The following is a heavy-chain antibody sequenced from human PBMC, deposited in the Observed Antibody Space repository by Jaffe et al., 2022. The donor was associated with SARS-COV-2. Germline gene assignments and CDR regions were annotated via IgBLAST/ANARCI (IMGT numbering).Heavy chain of an antibody. J-gene: IGHJ6*03. V-gene: IGHV3-23*04. CDR2: ISGSGGST. Sequence: EVQLVESGGGLVQPGGSLRLSCAASGFTFSSYAMSWVRQAPGKGLEWVSAISGSGGSTYYADSVKGRFTISRDNSKNTLYLQMNSLRAEDTAVYYCAKAGSDSEHFSPYYYMDVWGKGTTVTVSS. CDR1: GFTFSSYA. CDR3: AKAGSDSEHFSPYYYMDV. D-gene: IGHD2-21*01.